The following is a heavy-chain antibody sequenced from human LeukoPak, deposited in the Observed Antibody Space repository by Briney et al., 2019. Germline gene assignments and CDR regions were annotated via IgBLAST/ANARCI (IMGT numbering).Heavy chain of an antibody. CDR3: ARYEEEDGYNAKTIDY. D-gene: IGHD5-24*01. J-gene: IGHJ4*02. CDR1: GASISSNHY. CDR2: IHYRINT. V-gene: IGHV4-39*01. Sequence: SETLSLTCTVSGASISSNHYWGWIRPPPGMGLEWIGNIHYRINTYYNPSVKRRLTISRDTSKNQFSLRLSSVTAADTAVYYCARYEEEDGYNAKTIDYWGQGALVTVSS.